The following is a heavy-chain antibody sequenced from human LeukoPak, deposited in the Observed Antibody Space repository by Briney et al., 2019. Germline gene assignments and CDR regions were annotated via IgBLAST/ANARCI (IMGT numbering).Heavy chain of an antibody. Sequence: GGSLRLSCAASGFTFSSYAMSWVRQAPGKGLEWVSAINGSGGDTYYADYVKGRFTISRDNSKNTLYLQMNSLRAEDTAVYYCAKDFWSGYYGHDAFDIWGQGTMVTVSS. CDR2: INGSGGDT. CDR1: GFTFSSYA. D-gene: IGHD3-3*01. J-gene: IGHJ3*02. CDR3: AKDFWSGYYGHDAFDI. V-gene: IGHV3-23*01.